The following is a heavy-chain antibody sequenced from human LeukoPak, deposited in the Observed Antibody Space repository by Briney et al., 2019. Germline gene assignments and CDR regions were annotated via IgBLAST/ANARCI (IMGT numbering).Heavy chain of an antibody. CDR3: ARGSPWTYGKDAFDI. J-gene: IGHJ3*02. V-gene: IGHV4-34*01. Sequence: PSETLSLTCAVYGGSFSGYYWSWIRQPPGKGLEWIGEINHSGSTNYNPSLKSRVTISVDTSKNQFSLKLSSVTAADTAVYYCARGSPWTYGKDAFDIWGQGTMVTVSS. CDR1: GGSFSGYY. CDR2: INHSGST. D-gene: IGHD3/OR15-3a*01.